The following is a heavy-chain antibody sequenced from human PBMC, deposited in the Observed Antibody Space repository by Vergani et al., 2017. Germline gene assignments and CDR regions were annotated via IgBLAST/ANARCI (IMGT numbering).Heavy chain of an antibody. CDR2: ISWNSGSI. V-gene: IGHV3-9*01. D-gene: IGHD3-10*01. CDR1: GFTFDDYA. CDR3: AKARFGEFDDAFDI. Sequence: EVQLVESGGGLVQPGRSLRLSCAASGFTFDDYAMHWVRQAPGKGLEWVSGISWNSGSIGYADSVKGRFTISRDNAKNSLYLQMNSLRAEDTAVYYCAKARFGEFDDAFDIWGQGTMVTVSS. J-gene: IGHJ3*02.